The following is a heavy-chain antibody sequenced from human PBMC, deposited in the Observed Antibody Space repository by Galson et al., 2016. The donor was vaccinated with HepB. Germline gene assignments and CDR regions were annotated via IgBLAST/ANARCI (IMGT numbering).Heavy chain of an antibody. Sequence: SLRLSCAASGFSVNNNYMTWVRQAPGKGLEWVSVIYGGVTTYFADSVNGRFTMSRDTSKNTLYLQMNSLRVEDTAVYYCASHGGSPSGLLGATEGLDYWGLGTLVTVSS. D-gene: IGHD7-27*01. J-gene: IGHJ4*02. CDR1: GFSVNNNY. CDR3: ASHGGSPSGLLGATEGLDY. V-gene: IGHV3-53*01. CDR2: IYGGVTT.